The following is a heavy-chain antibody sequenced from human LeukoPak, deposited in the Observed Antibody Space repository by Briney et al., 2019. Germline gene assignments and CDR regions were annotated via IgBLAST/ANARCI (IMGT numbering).Heavy chain of an antibody. Sequence: ASVKVSCKASGYTFTGYYMHWVRQAPGQGLEWMGWISAYNGNTNYAQKLQGRVTMTTDTSTSTAYMELRSLRSDDTAVYYCARVKAIAVAGSWFDPWGQGTLVTVSS. CDR1: GYTFTGYY. CDR2: ISAYNGNT. CDR3: ARVKAIAVAGSWFDP. J-gene: IGHJ5*02. D-gene: IGHD6-19*01. V-gene: IGHV1-18*04.